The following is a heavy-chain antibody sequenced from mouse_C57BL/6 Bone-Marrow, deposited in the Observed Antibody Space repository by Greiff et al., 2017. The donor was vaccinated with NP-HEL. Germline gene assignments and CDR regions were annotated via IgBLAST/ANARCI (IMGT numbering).Heavy chain of an antibody. J-gene: IGHJ4*01. CDR2: ISDGGSYT. Sequence: EVQLVESGGGLVKPGGSLKLSCAASGFTFSSYAMSWVRQTPEKRLEWVATISDGGSYTYYPDNVKGRFTISRDNAKNNLYLQISHLKSEDTAMYYCARDPLWSQYYAMDYWGQGTSVTVSS. D-gene: IGHD1-1*02. CDR3: ARDPLWSQYYAMDY. V-gene: IGHV5-4*01. CDR1: GFTFSSYA.